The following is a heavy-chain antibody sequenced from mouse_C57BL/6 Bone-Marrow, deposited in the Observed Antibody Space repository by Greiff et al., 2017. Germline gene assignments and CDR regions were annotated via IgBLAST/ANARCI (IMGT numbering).Heavy chain of an antibody. Sequence: VQLKQSGAELVRPGTSVKMSCKASGYTFTNYWIGWAKQRPGHGLEWIGDIYPGGGYTNYNEKFKGKATLTADKSSSTAYMQFSSLTSEDSAIYYCARTLSYYGSSYWYFDVWGTGTTVTVSS. J-gene: IGHJ1*03. CDR2: IYPGGGYT. V-gene: IGHV1-63*01. D-gene: IGHD1-1*01. CDR3: ARTLSYYGSSYWYFDV. CDR1: GYTFTNYW.